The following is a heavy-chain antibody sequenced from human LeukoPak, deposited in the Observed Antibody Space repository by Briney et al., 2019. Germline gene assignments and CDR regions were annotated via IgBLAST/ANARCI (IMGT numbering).Heavy chain of an antibody. CDR3: AREMANQNWFDP. D-gene: IGHD5-24*01. J-gene: IGHJ5*02. Sequence: PSETLSLTCTVAGGSNSSGGYYWSCIRQHPGKGLECIGYIYYSGSTYYNPSLKSRVTISVDTSKNQFSLKLSSVTAADTAVYYCAREMANQNWFDPWGQGTLVTVSS. CDR1: GGSNSSGGYY. V-gene: IGHV4-31*03. CDR2: IYYSGST.